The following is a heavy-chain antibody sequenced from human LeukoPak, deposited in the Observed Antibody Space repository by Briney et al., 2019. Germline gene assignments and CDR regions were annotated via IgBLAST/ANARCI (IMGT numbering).Heavy chain of an antibody. Sequence: GGSLRLSCAASGFTFSSYSMNWVRQAPGKGLEWVSSISSSSSYIYYADSVKGRFTISRDNAKNSLYLQMNSLRAEDTAVYYCARDHSSSSWTYYYDSSGYYVDYWGQGTLVTVSP. D-gene: IGHD3-22*01. CDR3: ARDHSSSSWTYYYDSSGYYVDY. J-gene: IGHJ4*02. CDR2: ISSSSSYI. V-gene: IGHV3-21*01. CDR1: GFTFSSYS.